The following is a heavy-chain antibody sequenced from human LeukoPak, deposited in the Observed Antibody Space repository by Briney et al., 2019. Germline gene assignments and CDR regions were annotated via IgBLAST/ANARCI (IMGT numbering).Heavy chain of an antibody. V-gene: IGHV3-23*01. Sequence: QTGGSLRLSCAASGFIFSSYAMSWVRQAPGKGLEWVSTISGSGGSTYYADSVKGRFTISRDNSKNTVYLQMNSLRAEDTAVYYCAKDRSCINHVCHADFHYWPQRTLVTVSS. D-gene: IGHD2-8*01. J-gene: IGHJ4*02. CDR2: ISGSGGST. CDR3: AKDRSCINHVCHADFHY. CDR1: GFIFSSYA.